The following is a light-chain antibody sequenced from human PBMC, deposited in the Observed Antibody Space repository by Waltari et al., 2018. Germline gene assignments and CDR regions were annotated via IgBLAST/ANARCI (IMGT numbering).Light chain of an antibody. CDR2: GAS. J-gene: IGKJ2*01. CDR1: QSVSSN. CDR3: QQYNNWPRT. Sequence: EIVMTQSPATLSVSPGERATLSCRASQSVSSNLAWYQQKPGQAPRPLIYGASTRATGIPARFSGIGSGTEFTLTISSLQSEDFAVYYCQQYNNWPRTFGQGTKLEIK. V-gene: IGKV3-15*01.